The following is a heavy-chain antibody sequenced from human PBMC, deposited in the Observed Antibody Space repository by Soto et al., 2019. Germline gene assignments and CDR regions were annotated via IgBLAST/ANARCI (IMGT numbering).Heavy chain of an antibody. CDR1: DFTFINAW. J-gene: IGHJ4*02. Sequence: PGGSLRLSCAASDFTFINAWMNWVRQAPGRGLEWVGRIKSKKDGGTTDYAAPVKGRFTISRDDSKSTLYLQMNSLKTEDTALYYCTTGPRDYGGNGLWGQGTLVTVSS. V-gene: IGHV3-15*07. D-gene: IGHD4-17*01. CDR2: IKSKKDGGTT. CDR3: TTGPRDYGGNGL.